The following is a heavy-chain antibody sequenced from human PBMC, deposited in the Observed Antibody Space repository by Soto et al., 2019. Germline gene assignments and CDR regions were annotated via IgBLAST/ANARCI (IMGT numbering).Heavy chain of an antibody. CDR1: GYSFTSYW. J-gene: IGHJ4*02. D-gene: IGHD6-13*01. CDR2: IDPSDSYT. CDR3: ARHVSGYSSSWYIDY. Sequence: EVQLVQSGAEVKKPGESLRISCKGSGYSFTSYWISWVRQMPGKGLEWMGRIDPSDSYTNYSPSFQGHVTISADKSISTAYLQWSSLKASDTAMYYCARHVSGYSSSWYIDYWGQGTLVTVSS. V-gene: IGHV5-10-1*03.